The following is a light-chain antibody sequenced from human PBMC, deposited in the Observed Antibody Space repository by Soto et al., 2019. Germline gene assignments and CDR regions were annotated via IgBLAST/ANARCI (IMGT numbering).Light chain of an antibody. CDR2: AAS. Sequence: IQLTQSPSSLSASVGDRVTISCRASQDISTHLAWFAQKPGRAPKLLIYAASTLQSGVPSRFSGSGSGTEFTLTITSLQPEDFATYYCQQLNSFPITFGQGTRLEIK. CDR3: QQLNSFPIT. J-gene: IGKJ5*01. CDR1: QDISTH. V-gene: IGKV1-9*01.